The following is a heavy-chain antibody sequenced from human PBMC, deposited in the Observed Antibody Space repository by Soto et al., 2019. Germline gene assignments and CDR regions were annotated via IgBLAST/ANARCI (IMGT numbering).Heavy chain of an antibody. CDR1: GLTFRNYG. J-gene: IGHJ6*02. D-gene: IGHD3-10*01. Sequence: GGSLRLSCAASGLTFRNYGMNWVRQAPGKGLEWVSLISWDGGSTYYTDSVKGRFTISRDNSKNSLYLQMNSLRSEDTALYYCAKDMTILARVVISISHYYYRLDVWGQGTTVPVSS. V-gene: IGHV3-43*02. CDR2: ISWDGGST. CDR3: AKDMTILARVVISISHYYYRLDV.